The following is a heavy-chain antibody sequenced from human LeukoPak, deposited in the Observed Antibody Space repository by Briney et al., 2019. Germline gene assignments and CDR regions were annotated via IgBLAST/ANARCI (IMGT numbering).Heavy chain of an antibody. CDR1: GYTFTSYY. D-gene: IGHD6-6*01. CDR2: INPSGGST. J-gene: IGHJ6*03. V-gene: IGHV1-46*01. CDR3: ASDIAARLSGPYYYMDV. Sequence: ASVKVSCKASGYTFTSYYMHWVRQAPGQGLEWMGIINPSGGSTSYAQKFQGRVTMTRDMSTSTVYMELSSLRSEDTAVYYCASDIAARLSGPYYYMDVWGKGTTVTVSS.